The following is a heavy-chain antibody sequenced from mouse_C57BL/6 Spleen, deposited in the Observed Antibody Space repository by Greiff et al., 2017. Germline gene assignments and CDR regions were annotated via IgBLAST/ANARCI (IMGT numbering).Heavy chain of an antibody. J-gene: IGHJ2*01. Sequence: EVKVEESGGGLVKPGGSLKLSCAASGFTFSSYAMSWVRQTPEKRLEWVATISDGGSYTYYPDNVKGRFTISRDNAKNNLYLQMSHLKSEDTAMYYCARGGNYIDYWGQGTTLTVSS. CDR3: ARGGNYIDY. CDR1: GFTFSSYA. CDR2: ISDGGSYT. V-gene: IGHV5-4*03.